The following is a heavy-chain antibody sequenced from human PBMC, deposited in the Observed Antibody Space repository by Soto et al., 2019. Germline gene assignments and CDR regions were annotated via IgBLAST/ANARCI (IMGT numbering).Heavy chain of an antibody. D-gene: IGHD3-22*01. CDR2: IYYSGST. J-gene: IGHJ6*02. V-gene: IGHV4-59*01. CDR1: GGSISSYY. Sequence: SETLSLTCTVSGGSISSYYWSWIRQPPGKGLEWIGYIYYSGSTNYNPSLKSRVTISVDTSKNQFSLKLSSVTAADTAVNYCAREGDYYDSSGYYYYYYGMDVWGQGTTVTVSS. CDR3: AREGDYYDSSGYYYYYYGMDV.